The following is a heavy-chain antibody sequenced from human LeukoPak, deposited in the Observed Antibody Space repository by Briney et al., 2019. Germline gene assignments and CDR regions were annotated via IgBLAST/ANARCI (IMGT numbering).Heavy chain of an antibody. Sequence: PSETLSLTCTGSGGSISSYYWSWIRQPPGKGLEWIGFIYYRGSTNYNPSLKSRVTISVDTSKNQFSLKLSSVTAADTAVYYCARGGYYDSSGYSKFDYWGQGTLVTVSS. CDR2: IYYRGST. J-gene: IGHJ4*02. D-gene: IGHD3-22*01. V-gene: IGHV4-59*01. CDR3: ARGGYYDSSGYSKFDY. CDR1: GGSISSYY.